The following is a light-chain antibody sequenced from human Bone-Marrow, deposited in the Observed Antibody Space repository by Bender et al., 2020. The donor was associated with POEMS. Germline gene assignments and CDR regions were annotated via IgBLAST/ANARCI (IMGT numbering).Light chain of an antibody. V-gene: IGLV2-14*03. J-gene: IGLJ2*01. CDR1: SSDVGAYDR. CDR3: SSYTSSSVV. Sequence: QSALTQPASVSGSPGQSVTISCSGSSSDVGAYDRVSWYQHHPGKPPKLLFYYVSSRPSGISNRFSGSKSGNTASLTISGLQAEDEADYYCSSYTSSSVVFGGGTKLTVL. CDR2: YVS.